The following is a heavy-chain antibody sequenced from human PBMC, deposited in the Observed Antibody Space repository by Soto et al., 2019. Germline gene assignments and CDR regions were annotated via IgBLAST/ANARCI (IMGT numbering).Heavy chain of an antibody. CDR2: ISSSSSTI. V-gene: IGHV3-48*01. D-gene: IGHD4-17*01. CDR1: GFTFSSYS. CDR3: ARDVDYGDPFDY. J-gene: IGHJ4*02. Sequence: GGSLRLSCAASGFTFSSYSMNWVRQAPGKGLEWVSCISSSSSTIYYADSVKGRFTISRDNAKNSLYLQMNSLRAEDTAVYYCARDVDYGDPFDYWGQGTLVTVSS.